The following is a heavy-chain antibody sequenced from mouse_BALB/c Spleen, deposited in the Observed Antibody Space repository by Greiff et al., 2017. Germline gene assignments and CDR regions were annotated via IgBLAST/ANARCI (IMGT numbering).Heavy chain of an antibody. CDR3: ARDDGIYDMDY. CDR2: ISYDGSN. Sequence: ESGPGLVKPSQSLSLTCSVTGYSITSGYYWNWIRQFPGNKLEWMGYISYDGSNNYNPSLKNRISITRDTSKNQFFLKLNSVTTEDTATYYCARDDGIYDMDYWGQGTSVTVSS. V-gene: IGHV3-6*02. CDR1: GYSITSGYY. D-gene: IGHD1-1*01. J-gene: IGHJ4*01.